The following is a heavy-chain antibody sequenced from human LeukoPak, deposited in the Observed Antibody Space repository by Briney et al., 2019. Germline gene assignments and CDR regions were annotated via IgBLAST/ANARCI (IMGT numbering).Heavy chain of an antibody. CDR2: IYYSGST. D-gene: IGHD4-23*01. Sequence: PSETLSLTCTVSGGSISSYYWSWIRQPPGKGLEWIGYIYYSGSTNYNPPLKSRVTISVDTSKNQFSLKLSSVTAADTAVYYCARVPGGYGGNSDRYYFDYWGQGTLVTVSS. J-gene: IGHJ4*02. CDR3: ARVPGGYGGNSDRYYFDY. CDR1: GGSISSYY. V-gene: IGHV4-59*12.